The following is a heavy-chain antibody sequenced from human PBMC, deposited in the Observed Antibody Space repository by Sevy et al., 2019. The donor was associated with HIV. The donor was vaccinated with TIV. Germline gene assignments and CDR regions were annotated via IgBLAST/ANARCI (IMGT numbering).Heavy chain of an antibody. CDR1: GYTLTELS. CDR3: ATVPARITIFGVAKGGYYFDY. J-gene: IGHJ4*02. Sequence: ASVKVSCKVSGYTLTELSMHWVRQAPGKGLEWMGGFDPEDGETIYAQKFQGRVTMTEDTSTDTAYMELSSLRSEDTAVYYCATVPARITIFGVAKGGYYFDYWGQGTLLTVSS. V-gene: IGHV1-24*01. D-gene: IGHD3-3*01. CDR2: FDPEDGET.